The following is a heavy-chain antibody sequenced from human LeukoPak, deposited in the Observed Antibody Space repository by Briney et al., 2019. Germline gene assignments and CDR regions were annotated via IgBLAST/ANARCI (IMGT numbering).Heavy chain of an antibody. CDR3: ARDQAIFGMVLGYFDY. CDR2: ISGSGGST. V-gene: IGHV3-23*01. Sequence: GGSLRLSCAASGFTFSSYAMSWVRQAPGKGLEWVSAISGSGGSTYYADSVKGRFTISRDNSKNTLYLQMNSLRSEDTAVYYCARDQAIFGMVLGYFDYWGQGTLVTVSS. D-gene: IGHD3-3*01. CDR1: GFTFSSYA. J-gene: IGHJ4*02.